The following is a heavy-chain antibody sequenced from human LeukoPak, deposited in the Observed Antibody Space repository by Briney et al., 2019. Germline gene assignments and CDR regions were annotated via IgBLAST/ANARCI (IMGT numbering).Heavy chain of an antibody. CDR2: IYPGDSDT. CDR3: ARLKALGDAFDI. Sequence: ASVKVSCKASGYTFTGYYMHWVRQAPGQGLEWMGIIYPGDSDTRYSPSFQGQVTISADKSISTAYLQWSSLKASDTAMYYCARLKALGDAFDIWGQGTMVTVSS. V-gene: IGHV5-51*01. J-gene: IGHJ3*02. CDR1: GYTFTGYY. D-gene: IGHD3-16*01.